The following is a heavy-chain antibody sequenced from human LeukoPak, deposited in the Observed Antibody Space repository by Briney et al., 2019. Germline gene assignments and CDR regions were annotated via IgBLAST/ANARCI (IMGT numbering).Heavy chain of an antibody. V-gene: IGHV1-69*04. D-gene: IGHD2-2*01. J-gene: IGHJ5*02. CDR2: IIPILGIA. CDR1: GYTFTDYY. CDR3: ARDFADCSSTGCSNWFDP. Sequence: ASVKVSCKASGYTFTDYYMHWVRQAPGQGLEWMGRIIPILGIANYAQKFQGRVTITADKSTSTAYMELSSLRSEDTAVYYCARDFADCSSTGCSNWFDPWGQGTLVTVSS.